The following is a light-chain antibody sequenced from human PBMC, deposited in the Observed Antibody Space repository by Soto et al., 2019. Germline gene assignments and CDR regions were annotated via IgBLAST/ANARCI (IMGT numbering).Light chain of an antibody. V-gene: IGLV1-44*01. CDR1: SSHIGSNS. CDR3: AAWDDTLNNWV. CDR2: RNN. Sequence: QSVLTQPPSASGTPGQRVTISCSGGSSHIGSNSIDWFQQLPGTAPKLLIYRNNQRPLGVPDRFSASKSGTSASLAISGLQSEDEADYYCAAWDDTLNNWVFGGGTQLTVL. J-gene: IGLJ3*02.